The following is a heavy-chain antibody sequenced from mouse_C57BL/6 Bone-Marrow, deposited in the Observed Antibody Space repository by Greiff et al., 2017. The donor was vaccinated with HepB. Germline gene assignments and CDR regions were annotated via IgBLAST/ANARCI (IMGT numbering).Heavy chain of an antibody. CDR2: IYPGGGYT. CDR1: GYTFTNYW. D-gene: IGHD3-2*02. V-gene: IGHV1-63*01. J-gene: IGHJ2*01. Sequence: VMLVESGAELVRPGTSVKMSCKASGYTFTNYWIGWAKQRPGHGLEWIGDIYPGGGYTNYNEKFKGKATLTADKSSSTAYMQFSSLTSEDSAIYYCARRQLRLLGFDYWGQGTTLTVSS. CDR3: ARRQLRLLGFDY.